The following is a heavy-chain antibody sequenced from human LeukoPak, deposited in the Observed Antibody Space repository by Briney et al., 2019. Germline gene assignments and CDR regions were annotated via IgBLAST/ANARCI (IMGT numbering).Heavy chain of an antibody. CDR3: ARADSSSWYVYYFDY. J-gene: IGHJ4*02. CDR1: GFTFSSYW. CDR2: INSDGSST. Sequence: GGSLRLSCAASGFTFSSYWMHWVRQAPGKGLVWVSRINSDGSSTSYADSVKGRFTISRDSAKNTLYLQMNSLRAEDTAVYYCARADSSSWYVYYFDYWGQGTLVTVSS. D-gene: IGHD6-13*01. V-gene: IGHV3-74*01.